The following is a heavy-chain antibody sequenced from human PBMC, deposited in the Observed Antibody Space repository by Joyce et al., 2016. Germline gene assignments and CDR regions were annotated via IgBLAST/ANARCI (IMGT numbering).Heavy chain of an antibody. V-gene: IGHV4-39*01. CDR2: IYYTATN. CDR3: ARVYCTGGSCDSPYRYFDL. Sequence: QLQLQESGPGLVKPSETLSLTCSVSGGSISSSSNYWGWIRQPPRKGPEWIGGIYYTATNYYNPARKSRVKISVDTSTNQFSLKLVSVTAADTAVYFCARVYCTGGSCDSPYRYFDLWGRGTLVTVSS. CDR1: GGSISSSSNY. J-gene: IGHJ2*01. D-gene: IGHD2-15*01.